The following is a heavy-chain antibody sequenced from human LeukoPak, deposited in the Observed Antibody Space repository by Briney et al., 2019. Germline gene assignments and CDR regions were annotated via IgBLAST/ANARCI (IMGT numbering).Heavy chain of an antibody. CDR1: GFTFSSYE. V-gene: IGHV3-48*03. Sequence: GGSLRLSCAASGFTFSSYEMNWVRQAPGKGLEWVSYISSIGSTIYYAGSVQSRFTISRDNAKNSLYLQMNSLRAEDTSIYYCAREAAGAFYYYYMDVWGKGTTVTISS. CDR3: AREAAGAFYYYYMDV. J-gene: IGHJ6*03. D-gene: IGHD6-25*01. CDR2: ISSIGSTI.